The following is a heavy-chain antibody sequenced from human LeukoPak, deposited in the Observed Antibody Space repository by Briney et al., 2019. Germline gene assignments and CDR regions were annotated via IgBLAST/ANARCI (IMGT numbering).Heavy chain of an antibody. D-gene: IGHD3-10*01. CDR3: ARGPLGDFDY. Sequence: SETLSLTCTVSGGSISSSIYYWSWIRQPPGKGLEWIGYIYYSGSTNYNPSLKSRVTISVDTSKNQFSLKLSSVTAADTAVYYCARGPLGDFDYWGQGTLVTVSS. CDR2: IYYSGST. J-gene: IGHJ4*02. V-gene: IGHV4-61*05. CDR1: GGSISSSIYY.